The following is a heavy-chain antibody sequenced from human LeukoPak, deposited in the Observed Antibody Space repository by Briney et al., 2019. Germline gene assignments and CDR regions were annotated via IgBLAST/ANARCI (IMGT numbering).Heavy chain of an antibody. V-gene: IGHV3-53*01. Sequence: GGSLRLPCAASGFTVSNNYMSWVRQAPGRGLEWVSVIYDGGATDYADSVKGRFTVSRDSSKNTLYLQISSLRADDTAVYYCARDVLPVGGQIGPQYYMDVWGKGTTVTVSS. J-gene: IGHJ6*03. CDR3: ARDVLPVGGQIGPQYYMDV. CDR2: IYDGGAT. CDR1: GFTVSNNY. D-gene: IGHD2-15*01.